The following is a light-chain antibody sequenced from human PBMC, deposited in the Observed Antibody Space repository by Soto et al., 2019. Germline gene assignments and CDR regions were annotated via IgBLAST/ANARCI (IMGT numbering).Light chain of an antibody. CDR3: SSYTSSMTNV. CDR2: DVG. Sequence: QSALTQPASVSGSPGQSITISCTGTRSDVGGYNSVSWYQHHPGKSPQLILYDVGDRPSDVSYRFSGSKSGNTAYLTISGLQASYEADYFCSSYTSSMTNVFGSGSKVTVL. J-gene: IGLJ1*01. CDR1: RSDVGGYNS. V-gene: IGLV2-14*03.